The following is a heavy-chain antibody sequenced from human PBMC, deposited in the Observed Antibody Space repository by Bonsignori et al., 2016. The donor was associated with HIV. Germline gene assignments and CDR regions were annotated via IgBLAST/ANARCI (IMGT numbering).Heavy chain of an antibody. D-gene: IGHD3-9*01. CDR3: AKVNWLLDY. V-gene: IGHV3-23*03. CDR2: IYSGGSST. J-gene: IGHJ4*02. Sequence: WIRQPPGKGLEWVSLIYSGGSSTYYADSVKGRFTISRDNSKNTLYLQMNSLRAEDTAVYYCAKVNWLLDYWGQGTLVTSPQ.